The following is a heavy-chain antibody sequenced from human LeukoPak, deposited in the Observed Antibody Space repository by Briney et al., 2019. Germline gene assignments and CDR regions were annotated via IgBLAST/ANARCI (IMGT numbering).Heavy chain of an antibody. CDR3: ARDAYYDFWSGYSRGADY. CDR1: GYSISSNYY. CDR2: IYHSGST. Sequence: SETLSLTCTVSGYSISSNYYWGWIRQPPGKGLEWIGSIYHSGSTYYNPSLKSRVTISAGTSKNQFSLKLSSVTAADTAVYFCARDAYYDFWSGYSRGADYWGQGTLVTVSS. D-gene: IGHD3-3*01. J-gene: IGHJ4*02. V-gene: IGHV4-38-2*02.